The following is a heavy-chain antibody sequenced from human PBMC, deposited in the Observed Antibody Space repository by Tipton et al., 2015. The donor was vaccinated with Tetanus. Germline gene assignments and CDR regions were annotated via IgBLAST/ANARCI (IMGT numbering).Heavy chain of an antibody. V-gene: IGHV4-31*03. Sequence: TLSLTCTVSGGSISSGGHYWSWIRQHPGKGLEWIGDIYYSGTKDYNPSLKSRVTISVDTSKNQFSLKLKSVTAADTAVYYCARDQARGARGWNYFDSWGQGTLVTVSS. J-gene: IGHJ4*02. CDR2: IYYSGTK. CDR3: ARDQARGARGWNYFDS. CDR1: GGSISSGGHY. D-gene: IGHD1-26*01.